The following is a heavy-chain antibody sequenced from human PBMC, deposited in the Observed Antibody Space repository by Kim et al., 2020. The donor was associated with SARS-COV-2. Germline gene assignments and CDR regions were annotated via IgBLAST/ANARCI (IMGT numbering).Heavy chain of an antibody. D-gene: IGHD2-8*01. V-gene: IGHV3-74*01. CDR1: GFTFGNYW. J-gene: IGHJ5*02. CDR2: INGDGSST. Sequence: GGSLRLSCAASGFTFGNYWMHWVRQAPGKGLVWVSRINGDGSSTSYADSVKGRFRISRDNAKNTLYLQMDSLRGDDTAVYYCVRDQSSVWSFWFDPWGQGTLVTVSS. CDR3: VRDQSSVWSFWFDP.